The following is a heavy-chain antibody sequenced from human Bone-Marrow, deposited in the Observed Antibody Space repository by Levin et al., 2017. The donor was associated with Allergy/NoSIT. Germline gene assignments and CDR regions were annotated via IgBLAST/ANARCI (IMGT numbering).Heavy chain of an antibody. CDR1: GGSISSGRYY. V-gene: IGHV4-61*02. CDR3: ARDRLASLYYYSMDV. J-gene: IGHJ6*03. CDR2: IYTTGMT. Sequence: SETLSLTCSVSGGSISSGRYYFTWVRQSAGKGLEWIGRIYTTGMTNYNPSLESRVTISRDTFKKEVYLTLSSVTAADTAVYYCARDRLASLYYYSMDVWGRGTTVIVSS.